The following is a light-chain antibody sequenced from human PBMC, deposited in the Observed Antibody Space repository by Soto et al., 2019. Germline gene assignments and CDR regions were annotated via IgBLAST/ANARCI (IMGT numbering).Light chain of an antibody. CDR1: QGISRW. Sequence: DIQMTQSPSSVSASVGDRVTITCRASQGISRWLDWYQQKPGKAPKLLSYTATSLQSGVPSRFSGSGSGTDCTLTSSSLQPEDLATYYCQQANSFPWTFGQGTRVDIK. J-gene: IGKJ1*01. CDR3: QQANSFPWT. CDR2: TAT. V-gene: IGKV1-12*01.